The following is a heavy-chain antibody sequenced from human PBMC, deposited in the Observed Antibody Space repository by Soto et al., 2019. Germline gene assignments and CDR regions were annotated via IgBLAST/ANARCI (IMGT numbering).Heavy chain of an antibody. V-gene: IGHV3-23*01. Sequence: PGGSLRLSCAASGFTFSSYAMSWVRQAPGKGLEWASAISGSGGSTYYADSVKGRFTISRDNSRNTLYLQMNSLRAEDTAVYYCANPTGTTTDYWGQGTLVTVSS. CDR1: GFTFSSYA. CDR3: ANPTGTTTDY. CDR2: ISGSGGST. J-gene: IGHJ4*02. D-gene: IGHD1-7*01.